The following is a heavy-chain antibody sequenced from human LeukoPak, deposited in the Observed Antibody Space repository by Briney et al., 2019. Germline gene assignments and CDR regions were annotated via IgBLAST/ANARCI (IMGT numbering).Heavy chain of an antibody. D-gene: IGHD3-16*01. J-gene: IGHJ4*02. Sequence: PSETLSLTCTVSGCSISSSTYYWGWLPRPPGKELEWIGSIYYSGTTYYNPSLKSRTTVSVDTSKNQFSLKLSSVTAADTAVYYWVRRSTLRHCQYWGQGTVVSVSS. CDR2: IYYSGTT. CDR1: GCSISSSTYY. CDR3: VRRSTLRHCQY. V-gene: IGHV4-39*01.